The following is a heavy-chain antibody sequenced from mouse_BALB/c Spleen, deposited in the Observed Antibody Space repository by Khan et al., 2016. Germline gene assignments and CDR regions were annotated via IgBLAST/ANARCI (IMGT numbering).Heavy chain of an antibody. CDR2: INTYSGES. J-gene: IGHJ1*01. D-gene: IGHD1-1*01. CDR1: GYTFTNYG. Sequence: QIQLVQSGPELKKPGKTVKISCKASGYTFTNYGMNWVKQAPGKGLKWMGWINTYSGESTYADDFKGRFAFSLETSANTASLQLNNLKNEDTATYFFARYRYDYGRSSDFDVWGAGTTVTVSS. CDR3: ARYRYDYGRSSDFDV. V-gene: IGHV9-3-1*01.